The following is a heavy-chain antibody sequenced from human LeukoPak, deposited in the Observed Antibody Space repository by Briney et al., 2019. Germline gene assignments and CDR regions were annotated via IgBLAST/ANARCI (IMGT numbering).Heavy chain of an antibody. D-gene: IGHD6-19*01. CDR2: SYYRYKWYT. J-gene: IGHJ4*02. CDR1: GDSVCSNSAA. CDR3: ARGTDGSVWPAEFDY. V-gene: IGHV6-1*01. Sequence: PSQTLSLTCAISGDSVCSNSAAWNWISPSPSRGLEWLGGSYYRYKWYTDYALSVKSRITIYPDTSKNHFSLQLNSVTAADAAVYYCARGTDGSVWPAEFDYWGQGTLVTVSS.